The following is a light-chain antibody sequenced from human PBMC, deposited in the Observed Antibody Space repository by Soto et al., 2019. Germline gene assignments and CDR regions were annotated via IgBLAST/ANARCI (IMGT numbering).Light chain of an antibody. CDR1: QGIRNY. V-gene: IGKV1-27*01. CDR2: RAS. Sequence: IQLTQSPSSLSASVGDRVTITCRASQGIRNYLAWYQQKAGQRPKLLIYRASIRESGVPDRFSGSGSGTDFTLTISSLQAEDVAVYYCQQYYTGIAFGQGTRLEIK. CDR3: QQYYTGIA. J-gene: IGKJ5*01.